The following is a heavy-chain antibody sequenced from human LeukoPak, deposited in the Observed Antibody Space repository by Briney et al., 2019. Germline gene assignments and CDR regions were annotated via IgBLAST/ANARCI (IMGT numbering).Heavy chain of an antibody. J-gene: IGHJ4*02. V-gene: IGHV4-59*08. CDR3: ARTSGSGSYYLDY. CDR2: ISYSGST. CDR1: GGSISSYY. Sequence: SETLSLTCTVSGGSISSYYWSWIRQPPGKGLEWIGYISYSGSTYYNPSLKSRVTISVDTSKNQFSLKLSSVTAADTAVYYCARTSGSGSYYLDYWGQGTLVTVSS. D-gene: IGHD3-10*01.